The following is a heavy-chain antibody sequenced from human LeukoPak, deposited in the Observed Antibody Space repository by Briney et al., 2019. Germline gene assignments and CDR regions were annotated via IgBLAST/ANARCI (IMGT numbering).Heavy chain of an antibody. J-gene: IGHJ4*02. Sequence: ASVKVSCKASGYTFTSYGISWVRPAPGQGLEWMGWISAYNGNTNYAQKLQGRVTMTTDTSTSTAYMELRSLRSDDTAVYYCARAGLITSYDSSGYYVYWGQGTLVTVSS. CDR2: ISAYNGNT. CDR1: GYTFTSYG. CDR3: ARAGLITSYDSSGYYVY. V-gene: IGHV1-18*01. D-gene: IGHD3-22*01.